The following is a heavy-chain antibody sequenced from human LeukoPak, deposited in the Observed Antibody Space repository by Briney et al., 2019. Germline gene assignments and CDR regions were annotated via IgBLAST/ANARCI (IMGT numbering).Heavy chain of an antibody. CDR3: ARVEGGYSNYQIDY. CDR1: GGSISSGGYY. D-gene: IGHD4-11*01. CDR2: IYHSGST. V-gene: IGHV4-30-2*01. J-gene: IGHJ4*02. Sequence: PSQTLSLTCTVSGGSISSGGYYWSWIRQPPGKGLEWIGYIYHSGSTYYNPSLKSRVTISVDRSKNQFSLKLSSVTAADTAVYYCARVEGGYSNYQIDYWGQGTLVTVSS.